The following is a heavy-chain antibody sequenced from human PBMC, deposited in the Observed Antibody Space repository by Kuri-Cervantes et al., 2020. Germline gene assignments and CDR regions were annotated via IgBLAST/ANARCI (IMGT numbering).Heavy chain of an antibody. CDR1: GFTFSSYA. V-gene: IGHV3-30*04. Sequence: GSLRLSCAASGFTFSSYAMHWVRQAPGKGLEWVAVISYDGSNKYYADSVKGRFTISRDNSKNTLYLQMNSLRAEDTAVYYCAKDSGDILTDPGHPGHFQHWGQGTLVTVSS. J-gene: IGHJ1*01. CDR2: ISYDGSNK. D-gene: IGHD3-9*01. CDR3: AKDSGDILTDPGHPGHFQH.